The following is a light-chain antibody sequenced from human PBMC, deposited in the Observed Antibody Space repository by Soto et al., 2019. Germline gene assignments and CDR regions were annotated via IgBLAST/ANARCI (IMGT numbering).Light chain of an antibody. V-gene: IGKV1-5*03. J-gene: IGKJ1*01. Sequence: DIQMTQSPSTLSASVGDRVTITCRASQSISTWLAWYQQKPGKAPKLLIYKASSLEGGVPPRFSGSGSGTEFTLTISSMQPDEFATYYSQLYLNRWTFGQGTKVQI. CDR1: QSISTW. CDR2: KAS. CDR3: QLYLNRWT.